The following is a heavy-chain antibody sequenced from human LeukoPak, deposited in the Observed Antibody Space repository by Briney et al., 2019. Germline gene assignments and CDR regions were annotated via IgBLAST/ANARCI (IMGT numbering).Heavy chain of an antibody. D-gene: IGHD3-22*01. CDR3: ATPLEYYDSSGYPPNFDY. V-gene: IGHV1-69*04. CDR1: GGTFSSYA. CDR2: IIPILGIA. J-gene: IGHJ4*02. Sequence: RASVKVSCKASGGTFSSYAISWVRQAPGQGLEWMGRIIPILGIANSAQKFQGRVTITADKSTSTAYMELSSLRSEDTAVYYCATPLEYYDSSGYPPNFDYWGQGTLVTVSS.